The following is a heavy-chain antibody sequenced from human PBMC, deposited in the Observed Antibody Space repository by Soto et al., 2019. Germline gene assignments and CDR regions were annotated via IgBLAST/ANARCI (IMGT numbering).Heavy chain of an antibody. Sequence: ASVKVSCKASGYTLTGYYMHWVRQAPGQGLEWMGWINPNSGGTNYAQKFQGRVTMTRDTSISTAYMELSRLRSDDTAVYYCARESPFFYYDSSGYYVCWDQGTLVTV. CDR3: ARESPFFYYDSSGYYVC. V-gene: IGHV1-2*02. D-gene: IGHD3-22*01. CDR1: GYTLTGYY. CDR2: INPNSGGT. J-gene: IGHJ4*02.